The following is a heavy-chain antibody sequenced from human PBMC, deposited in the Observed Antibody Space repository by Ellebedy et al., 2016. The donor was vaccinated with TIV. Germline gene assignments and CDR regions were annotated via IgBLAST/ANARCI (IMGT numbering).Heavy chain of an antibody. Sequence: PGGSLRLSCAVSGFTFSSYAMNWVRQAPGKGPEWVSGIYTDDTTYYADSVGGRVTIFRDNSKNTLYLQLKSMRTEETAEYYCARASFFDVDRSGWYFDFWGRGTLVTVSS. CDR1: GFTFSSYA. V-gene: IGHV3-66*01. CDR3: ARASFFDVDRSGWYFDF. D-gene: IGHD3-9*01. CDR2: IYTDDTT. J-gene: IGHJ2*01.